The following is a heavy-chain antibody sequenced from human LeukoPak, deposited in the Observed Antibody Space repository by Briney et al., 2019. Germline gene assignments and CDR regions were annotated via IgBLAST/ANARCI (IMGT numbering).Heavy chain of an antibody. CDR3: ARGSSGWYRWFDP. D-gene: IGHD6-19*01. CDR2: IYYSGST. J-gene: IGHJ5*02. CDR1: GGTISSSSYY. V-gene: IGHV4-39*01. Sequence: SETLSLTCTASGGTISSSSYYWGWIRQPPGKGLEWFGSIYYSGSTYYIPSLKSRVTISVDTSKNQFSLKLSSVTAADTAVYYCARGSSGWYRWFDPWGQGTLVTVSS.